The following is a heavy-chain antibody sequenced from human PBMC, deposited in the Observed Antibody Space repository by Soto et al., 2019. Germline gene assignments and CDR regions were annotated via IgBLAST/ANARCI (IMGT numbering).Heavy chain of an antibody. CDR2: INPKSGGT. V-gene: IGHV1-2*04. Sequence: GASVKVSFKSSGYRFTDYHIHWVRQAPGQGLEWLGRINPKSGGTSTAQKFQGWVTMTTDTSISTASMELTRLTSDETAIYYCARGDSTDCSNGVCSFFYNHDMDVWGQGTTVTVSS. D-gene: IGHD2-8*01. CDR3: ARGDSTDCSNGVCSFFYNHDMDV. J-gene: IGHJ6*01. CDR1: GYRFTDYH.